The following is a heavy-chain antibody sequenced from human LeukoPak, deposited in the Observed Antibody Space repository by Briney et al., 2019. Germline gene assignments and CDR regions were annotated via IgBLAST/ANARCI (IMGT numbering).Heavy chain of an antibody. V-gene: IGHV1-3*01. Sequence: ASVKVSCKASGYTFAGYAIFWVRQAPGQRLERMGWISAGNGNTRYSQKFHDRLTISRDTPASTVYMELSSLRSEDTAIYYCARDRGNYLLPYWGQGTLVTVSS. D-gene: IGHD1-26*01. CDR1: GYTFAGYA. CDR3: ARDRGNYLLPY. CDR2: ISAGNGNT. J-gene: IGHJ4*02.